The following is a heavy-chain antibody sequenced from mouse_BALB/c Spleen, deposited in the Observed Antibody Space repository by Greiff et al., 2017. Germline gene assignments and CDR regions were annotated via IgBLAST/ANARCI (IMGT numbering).Heavy chain of an antibody. V-gene: IGHV1-7*01. CDR2: INPSTGYT. CDR1: GYTFTSYW. D-gene: IGHD2-10*02. Sequence: VKLMESGAELAKPGASVKMSCKASGYTFTSYWMHWVKQRPGQGLEWIGYINPSTGYTEYNQKFKDKATLTADKSSSTAYMQLSSLTSEDSAVYYCARAQYGKGFAYWGQGTLVTVSA. J-gene: IGHJ3*01. CDR3: ARAQYGKGFAY.